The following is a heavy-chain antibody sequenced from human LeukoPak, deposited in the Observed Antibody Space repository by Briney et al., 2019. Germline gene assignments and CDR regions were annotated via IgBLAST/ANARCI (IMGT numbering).Heavy chain of an antibody. J-gene: IGHJ4*02. Sequence: NSGGTNYAQKFQGRVTMTRDTSISTAYMELSRLRSDDTAVYYCARDHGPYIVVVPAAMDYWGQGTLVTVSS. CDR3: ARDHGPYIVVVPAAMDY. D-gene: IGHD2-2*01. CDR2: NSGGT. V-gene: IGHV1-2*02.